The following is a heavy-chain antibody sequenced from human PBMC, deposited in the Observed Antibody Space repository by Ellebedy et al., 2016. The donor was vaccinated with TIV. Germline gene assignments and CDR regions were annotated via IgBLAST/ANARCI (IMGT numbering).Heavy chain of an antibody. J-gene: IGHJ4*02. Sequence: GESLKISCAVSGFSFSTYGFHWVRQAPGKGLEWVAVISYHGADYFYAESVRGRFIISRDNSKNTLYLQMHSLRAEDTALYYCTNSDLYSSGWLFESWGQGSLVTVSS. V-gene: IGHV3-30*18. CDR3: TNSDLYSSGWLFES. CDR2: ISYHGADY. D-gene: IGHD6-19*01. CDR1: GFSFSTYG.